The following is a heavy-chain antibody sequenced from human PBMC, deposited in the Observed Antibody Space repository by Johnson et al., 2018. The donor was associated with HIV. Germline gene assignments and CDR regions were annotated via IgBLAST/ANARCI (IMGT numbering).Heavy chain of an antibody. J-gene: IGHJ3*02. CDR3: ATGGTGGAFDI. Sequence: VQLVESGGGVVQPGRSLRLSCAASGFTFSSYGMHWVRQAPGKGLEWVANIKQDGREKYYVDSVKGRFTISRDNTNNLLYLQMNSLRAEDTAVYFCATGGTGGAFDIWGQGTMVTVSS. D-gene: IGHD3-16*01. V-gene: IGHV3-7*01. CDR2: IKQDGREK. CDR1: GFTFSSYG.